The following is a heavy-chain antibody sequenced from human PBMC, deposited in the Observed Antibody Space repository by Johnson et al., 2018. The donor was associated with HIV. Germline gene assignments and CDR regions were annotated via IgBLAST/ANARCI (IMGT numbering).Heavy chain of an antibody. CDR2: ISYDANNK. CDR3: ARVPFPRPTSPNYIKDAFDI. J-gene: IGHJ3*02. V-gene: IGHV3-30-3*01. CDR1: GFTFSSYA. Sequence: QVQLVESGGGVVQPGRSLRLSCAASGFTFSSYAMHWVRQAPGKGLEWVAVISYDANNKYYADSVKGRFTISRDNSKNTLYLQMNSLTTEDTAMYYCARVPFPRPTSPNYIKDAFDIWGQGTMVTVSS. D-gene: IGHD4-11*01.